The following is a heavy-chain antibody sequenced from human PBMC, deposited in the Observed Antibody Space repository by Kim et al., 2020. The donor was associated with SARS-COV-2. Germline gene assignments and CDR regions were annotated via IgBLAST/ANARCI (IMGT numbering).Heavy chain of an antibody. CDR2: IWYDGSNK. CDR1: GFTFSNFA. V-gene: IGHV3-33*06. Sequence: GGSLRLSCAASGFTFSNFAMHWVRQAPGKGLEWVTVIWYDGSNKYYADSVKGRFTISRDNSKNKLYLQMHSLRAEDTAVYYCAKELYGDNFHYYGMDVWGQGTTVTVSS. J-gene: IGHJ6*02. CDR3: AKELYGDNFHYYGMDV. D-gene: IGHD4-17*01.